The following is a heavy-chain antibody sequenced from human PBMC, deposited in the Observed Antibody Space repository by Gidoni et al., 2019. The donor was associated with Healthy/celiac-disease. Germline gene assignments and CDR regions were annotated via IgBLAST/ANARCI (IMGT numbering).Heavy chain of an antibody. D-gene: IGHD2-15*01. Sequence: QVQLVQSGAEVKKPGSSVTVSCMASGGTFSSYAISWVRQAPGQGLEWMGGIIPIFGTANYAQKFQGRVTITADESTSTAYMELSSLRSEDTAVYYCASLIGYCSGGSCSYDYWGQGTLVTVSS. V-gene: IGHV1-69*01. CDR2: IIPIFGTA. CDR1: GGTFSSYA. J-gene: IGHJ4*02. CDR3: ASLIGYCSGGSCSYDY.